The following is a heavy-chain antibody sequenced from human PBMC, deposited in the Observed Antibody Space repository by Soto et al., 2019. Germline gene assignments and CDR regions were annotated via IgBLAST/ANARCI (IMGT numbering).Heavy chain of an antibody. CDR3: ARDAPLPHGKWLNLDL. Sequence: LRLSCAASGFSLSRYMMNWVRQAPGQGLEWIAYISNPGSSIDYADSVKGRFTISRDNARNTLYLQMRGLRAEDTALYYCARDAPLPHGKWLNLDLGGQGTPVTVSS. J-gene: IGHJ5*02. V-gene: IGHV3-48*03. D-gene: IGHD5-12*01. CDR1: GFSLSRYM. CDR2: ISNPGSSI.